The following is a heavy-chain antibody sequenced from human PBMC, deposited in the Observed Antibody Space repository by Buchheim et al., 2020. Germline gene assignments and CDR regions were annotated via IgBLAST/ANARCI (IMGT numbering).Heavy chain of an antibody. Sequence: QVQLQESGPGLVKPSETLSLTCTVSGGSIRGSNYYWGWIRQPPGKGLEWIASLFHGGSTYYNPSLTSRVSISVDTSKNQFSLNLSSVTAADTAVYYCARQGHEYDGPTYKSVDYWGQG. D-gene: IGHD1-1*01. CDR1: GGSIRGSNYY. V-gene: IGHV4-39*01. CDR3: ARQGHEYDGPTYKSVDY. J-gene: IGHJ4*02. CDR2: LFHGGST.